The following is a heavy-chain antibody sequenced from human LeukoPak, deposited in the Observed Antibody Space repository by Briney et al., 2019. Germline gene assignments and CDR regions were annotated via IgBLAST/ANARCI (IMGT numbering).Heavy chain of an antibody. Sequence: GSLRLSCAASGFTFSSYAMSWVRQAPGKGLEWVSSISGSGGSTYYADSVKGRFTISRDNSKNTLYVQMSSLRVEDTAVYYCAKDLAAGSGSYALPCFDCWGQGTLVTVSS. V-gene: IGHV3-23*01. J-gene: IGHJ5*01. CDR1: GFTFSSYA. CDR3: AKDLAAGSGSYALPCFDC. CDR2: ISGSGGST. D-gene: IGHD3-10*01.